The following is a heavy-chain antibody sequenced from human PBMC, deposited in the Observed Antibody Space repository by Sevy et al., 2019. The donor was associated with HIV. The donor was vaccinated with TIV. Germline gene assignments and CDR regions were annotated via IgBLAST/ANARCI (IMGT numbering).Heavy chain of an antibody. CDR3: AGDDVLVPAAMVGYYYYGMDV. Sequence: ASVKVSCKASGGTFSSYAISWVRQAPGQGLEWMGGIIPIFGTANYAQKFQGRVTITADESTSTAYMELSSLRSEETAVYYCAGDDVLVPAAMVGYYYYGMDVWGQGTTVTVSS. V-gene: IGHV1-69*13. CDR2: IIPIFGTA. J-gene: IGHJ6*02. CDR1: GGTFSSYA. D-gene: IGHD2-2*01.